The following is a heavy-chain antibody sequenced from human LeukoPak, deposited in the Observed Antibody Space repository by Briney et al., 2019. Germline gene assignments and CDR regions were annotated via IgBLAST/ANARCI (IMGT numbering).Heavy chain of an antibody. J-gene: IGHJ4*02. V-gene: IGHV3-74*01. CDR3: ARAKRLLPTG. CDR2: ITADGKTT. CDR1: GFTFSTSW. Sequence: GGSLTLSCAASGFTFSTSWMHWVRQTPGKGLVWVSRITADGKTTSYADSVKGRFTISRDNAENTLYLQMNSLRAEDTAVYYCARAKRLLPTGWGQGTLVTVSS. D-gene: IGHD3-22*01.